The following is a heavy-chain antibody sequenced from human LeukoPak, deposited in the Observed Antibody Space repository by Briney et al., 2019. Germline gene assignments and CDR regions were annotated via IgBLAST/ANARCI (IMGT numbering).Heavy chain of an antibody. CDR2: XSTDGKDK. D-gene: IGHD2-2*01. V-gene: IGHV3-30*18. Sequence: GRSLRLSCAASGFTLSNYAMXWVXXAPGKXXXXVTXXSTDGKDKKYADSVKGRFAISRDNSKNTLDLQMNSLRAEDTAVYYCAKDQKWGPADYYFDSWGQGTLVTVSS. J-gene: IGHJ4*02. CDR3: AKDQKWGPADYYFDS. CDR1: GFTLSNYA.